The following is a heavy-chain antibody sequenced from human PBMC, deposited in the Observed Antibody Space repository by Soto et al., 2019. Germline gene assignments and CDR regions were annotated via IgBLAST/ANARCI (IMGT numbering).Heavy chain of an antibody. J-gene: IGHJ4*02. Sequence: GGSLRLSCAASGFTFSSYGMHWVRQAPGKGLEWVAVISYDGSNKYYADSVKGRFTISRDNSKNTLYLQMNSLRAEDTAVYYCAKDHGGEQWSLDYWGQGTLVTVSS. D-gene: IGHD6-19*01. CDR1: GFTFSSYG. CDR3: AKDHGGEQWSLDY. V-gene: IGHV3-30*18. CDR2: ISYDGSNK.